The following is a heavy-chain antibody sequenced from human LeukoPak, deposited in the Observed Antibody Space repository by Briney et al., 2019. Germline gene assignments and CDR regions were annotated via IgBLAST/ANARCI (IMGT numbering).Heavy chain of an antibody. CDR1: GGSFSGYY. V-gene: IGHV4-34*01. Sequence: SETLSLACAVYGGSFSGYYWSWIRQPPGKGLEWIGEINHSGSTNYNPSLKSRVTISVDTSKNQFSLKLSSVTAADTAVYYCARGRYYGSGSYYNVLDLDYWGQGTLVTVSS. CDR2: INHSGST. J-gene: IGHJ4*02. D-gene: IGHD3-10*01. CDR3: ARGRYYGSGSYYNVLDLDY.